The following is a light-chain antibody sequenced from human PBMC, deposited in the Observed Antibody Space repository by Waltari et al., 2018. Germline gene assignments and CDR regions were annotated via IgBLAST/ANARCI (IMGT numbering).Light chain of an antibody. CDR3: HQHNSWPPLS. CDR1: QSVSSN. J-gene: IGKJ4*01. Sequence: EIVMTQSPATLSVSPGERATLSCRASQSVSSNLAWYQQKPGQAPRRLIYGASTRATGVPARFSGRGSGTDFTLTISGLQSEDYAVYFCHQHNSWPPLSFGGGTKVEIK. V-gene: IGKV3-15*01. CDR2: GAS.